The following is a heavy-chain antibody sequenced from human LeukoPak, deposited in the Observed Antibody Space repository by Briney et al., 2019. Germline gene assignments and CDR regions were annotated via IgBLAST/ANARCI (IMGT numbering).Heavy chain of an antibody. CDR1: GYTFTSYG. CDR2: ISAYKGNT. V-gene: IGHV1-18*01. Sequence: GASVKVSCTASGYTFTSYGISWVRQAPGQGLEWMGWISAYKGNTNNTQKFQGRVTMTTDASTRTSYMELRSLRSDDTAVYYCARGLQENLAWLQAFSAFDIWGQGTMVTISS. J-gene: IGHJ3*02. D-gene: IGHD5-24*01. CDR3: ARGLQENLAWLQAFSAFDI.